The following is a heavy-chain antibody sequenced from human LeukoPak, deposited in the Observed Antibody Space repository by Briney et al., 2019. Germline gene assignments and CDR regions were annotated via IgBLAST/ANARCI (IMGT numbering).Heavy chain of an antibody. V-gene: IGHV4-39*01. J-gene: IGHJ4*02. CDR2: IYYSGST. Sequence: SETLSLTCSVSGGSISSSSYYWGWIRQPPGKGLEWIGNIYYSGSTYYNPSLKSRVTMSVDTSKNQFSLRLISVTAADTAVYYCTRQLGGSSWSDYWGQGTLVTVSS. D-gene: IGHD6-13*01. CDR3: TRQLGGSSWSDY. CDR1: GGSISSSSYY.